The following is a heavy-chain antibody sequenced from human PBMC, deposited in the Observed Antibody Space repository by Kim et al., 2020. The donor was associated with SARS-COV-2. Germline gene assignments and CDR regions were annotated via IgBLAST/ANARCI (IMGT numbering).Heavy chain of an antibody. J-gene: IGHJ5*02. D-gene: IGHD1-7*01. CDR3: ARGPLNWNYKNWFDP. CDR2: IYYSGST. V-gene: IGHV4-59*01. CDR1: GGSISSYY. Sequence: SETLSLTCTVSGGSISSYYWSWIRQPPGKGLEWIGYIYYSGSTNYNPSLKSRVTISVDTSKNQFSLKLSSVTAADTAVYYCARGPLNWNYKNWFDPWGQGTLVTVSS.